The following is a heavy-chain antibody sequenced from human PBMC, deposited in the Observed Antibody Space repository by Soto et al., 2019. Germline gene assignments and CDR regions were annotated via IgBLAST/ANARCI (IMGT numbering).Heavy chain of an antibody. V-gene: IGHV3-23*01. J-gene: IGHJ4*02. Sequence: EVQLLESGGGLVQPGGSLRLSCAASGFTFSSYAMSWVRQAPGKGLEWVSAISGSGGSTYYADSVKGRFTISRDNSKNTLYLQMSSLRAEDTAVYYCAKDLPPYDFWSCYQPEYYFDYWGQGTLVTVSS. CDR1: GFTFSSYA. D-gene: IGHD3-3*01. CDR2: ISGSGGST. CDR3: AKDLPPYDFWSCYQPEYYFDY.